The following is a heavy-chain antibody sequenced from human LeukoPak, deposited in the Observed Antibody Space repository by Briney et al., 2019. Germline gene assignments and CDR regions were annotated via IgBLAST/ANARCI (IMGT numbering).Heavy chain of an antibody. Sequence: SETLSLTCTVSGDYISTSSYYWGWIRQPPGKGLEWIGSVFFSGNTYYEPSLKSRVTISVATSTNQFSLNVRSVSAADTAVYYCARDPSRSCAGGNCFSFWGQGTLVIVSS. J-gene: IGHJ4*02. CDR1: GDYISTSSYY. CDR2: VFFSGNT. D-gene: IGHD2-15*01. V-gene: IGHV4-39*07. CDR3: ARDPSRSCAGGNCFSF.